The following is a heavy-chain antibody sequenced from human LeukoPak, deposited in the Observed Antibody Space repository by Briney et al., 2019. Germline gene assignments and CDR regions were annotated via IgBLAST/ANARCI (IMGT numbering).Heavy chain of an antibody. D-gene: IGHD6-13*01. CDR1: GFTFSSYE. J-gene: IGHJ4*02. CDR2: ISSSGSTI. Sequence: GGPLRLSCAASGFTFSSYEMNWVRQAPGKGLEWVSYISSSGSTIYYADSVKGRFTISRDNAKNSLYLQMNSLRAEDTAVYYCARASSSSWPFDYWGQGTLVTVSS. CDR3: ARASSSSWPFDY. V-gene: IGHV3-48*03.